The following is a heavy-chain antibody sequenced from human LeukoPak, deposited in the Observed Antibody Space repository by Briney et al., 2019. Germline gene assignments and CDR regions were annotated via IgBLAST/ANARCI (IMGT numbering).Heavy chain of an antibody. D-gene: IGHD3-3*01. J-gene: IGHJ6*03. CDR1: GGSISSHY. V-gene: IGHV4-59*11. Sequence: SETLSLTCTVSGGSISSHYWSWIRQPPGKGLEWIGYIYYSGSTNYNPSLKSRVTISVDTSKNQFSLKLSSVTAADTAVYYCAGGTGDYDFWSGYYTHRYYYYYYMDVWGKGTTVTVSS. CDR3: AGGTGDYDFWSGYYTHRYYYYYYMDV. CDR2: IYYSGST.